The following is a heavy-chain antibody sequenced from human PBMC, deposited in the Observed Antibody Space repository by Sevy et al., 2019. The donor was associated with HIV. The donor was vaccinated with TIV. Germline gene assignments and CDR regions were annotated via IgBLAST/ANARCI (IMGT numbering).Heavy chain of an antibody. Sequence: GGSLRLSCAASGFTFSSYSMNWVRQAPGKGLEWVSSISRSSSYIYNADSGKGRFTISRDNAKNSLHLQMNSLGAEDTAVYYCSRWDADRRWYFDYWGQGILVTVSS. CDR2: ISRSSSYI. J-gene: IGHJ4*02. D-gene: IGHD1-26*01. CDR1: GFTFSSYS. V-gene: IGHV3-21*01. CDR3: SRWDADRRWYFDY.